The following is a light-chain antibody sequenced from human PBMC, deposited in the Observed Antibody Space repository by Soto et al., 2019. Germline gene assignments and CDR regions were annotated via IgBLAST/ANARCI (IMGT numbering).Light chain of an antibody. V-gene: IGKV1-5*03. CDR1: QSISSW. CDR2: KAS. CDR3: QQYNSYQWT. J-gene: IGKJ1*01. Sequence: DIQMTQCPSTLSASVGDRVTITCRASQSISSWLAWYQQKPGKAPKLLIYKASSLESGVPSRFSGSGSGTEFTLTISSLQPDDFATYYCQQYNSYQWTFGQGTKVEIK.